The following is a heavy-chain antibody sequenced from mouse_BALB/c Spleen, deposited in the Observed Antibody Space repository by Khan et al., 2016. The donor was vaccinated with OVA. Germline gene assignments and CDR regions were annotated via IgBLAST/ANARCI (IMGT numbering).Heavy chain of an antibody. J-gene: IGHJ3*01. Sequence: VQLKQSGTVLARPGASVKMSCKASGYTFTSYWMHWIKQRPGQGLEWIGAIYPGNSDTTYNQKFKGKAKLTAVTSTTTAYMELSSLTNEDPAVYYCTRRNWDVAWFRYWGQGTLVTVSA. V-gene: IGHV1-5*01. CDR2: IYPGNSDT. CDR1: GYTFTSYW. CDR3: TRRNWDVAWFRY. D-gene: IGHD4-1*01.